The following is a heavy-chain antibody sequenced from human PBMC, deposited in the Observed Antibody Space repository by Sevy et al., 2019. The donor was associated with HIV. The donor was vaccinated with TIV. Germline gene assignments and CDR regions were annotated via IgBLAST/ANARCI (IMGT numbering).Heavy chain of an antibody. CDR2: IHDIGGT. V-gene: IGHV4-59*01. CDR3: AREPPHYDYLWGSYRPPTYYFDS. CDR1: GDSISTYY. D-gene: IGHD3-16*02. J-gene: IGHJ4*02. Sequence: SETLSLTCSVSGDSISTYYWSWIRQHPERGLEWIGYIHDIGGTNYNPPLNSRVTISIDRSKNQFSLNLNSVTAADTAVYYRAREPPHYDYLWGSYRPPTYYFDSWGQGSLVTVSS.